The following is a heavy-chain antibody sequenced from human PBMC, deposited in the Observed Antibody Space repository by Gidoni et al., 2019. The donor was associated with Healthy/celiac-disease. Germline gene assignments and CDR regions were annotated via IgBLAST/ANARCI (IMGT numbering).Heavy chain of an antibody. V-gene: IGHV1-2*02. D-gene: IGHD6-19*01. Sequence: QVQLVQSGAAVKKPGASVNVSCTASGYTFTGYYMHWVRPAPGQGLDWMGWINPNSGGTNYAQKLQGRVTMTRDTSISTAYMELSRLRSDDTAVYYCARDGRRGGWHNWFDPWGQGTLVTVSS. CDR1: GYTFTGYY. CDR3: ARDGRRGGWHNWFDP. J-gene: IGHJ5*02. CDR2: INPNSGGT.